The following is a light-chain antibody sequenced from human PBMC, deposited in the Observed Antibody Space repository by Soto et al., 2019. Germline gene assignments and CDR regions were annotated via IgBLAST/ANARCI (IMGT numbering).Light chain of an antibody. Sequence: QSALTQPPSASASPGQSVTISCTGTSSDVGGYNYVSWYQQRPGKAPKLMIYEVTNRPSGVSNRFSGSKSGNTASLTISGLQAEDEADYYCSSYTSGSALYVFGTGTKLTVL. V-gene: IGLV2-14*01. J-gene: IGLJ1*01. CDR1: SSDVGGYNY. CDR3: SSYTSGSALYV. CDR2: EVT.